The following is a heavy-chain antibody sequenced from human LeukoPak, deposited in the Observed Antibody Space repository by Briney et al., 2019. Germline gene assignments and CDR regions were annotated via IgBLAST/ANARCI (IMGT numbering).Heavy chain of an antibody. CDR2: INREGSEK. D-gene: IGHD5-24*01. CDR1: GFTFTNFW. CDR3: AKWAGPRREMATVTGYYFDF. V-gene: IGHV3-7*03. Sequence: GGSLRLSCAASGFTFTNFWMTWVRQAPGKGLEWVANINREGSEKYHVDSVRGRFIISRDNAKNSLYLQMNSLRAEDTAVYYCAKWAGPRREMATVTGYYFDFWGQGTLVTVSS. J-gene: IGHJ4*02.